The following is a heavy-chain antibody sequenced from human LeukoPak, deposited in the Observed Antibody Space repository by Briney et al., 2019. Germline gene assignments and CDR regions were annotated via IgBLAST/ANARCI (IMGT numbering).Heavy chain of an antibody. CDR3: ARVRSAAAGPLDY. J-gene: IGHJ4*02. CDR1: GFSFDSYW. Sequence: AGGSLRLSCVGSGFSFDSYWMNWVRQAPGRGLEWVANINHDGTEKYYVDSVKGRFTISRDNANKSLYLQMNSLSADDTAVYHCARVRSAAAGPLDYWGQGTLVTVSS. V-gene: IGHV3-7*01. CDR2: INHDGTEK. D-gene: IGHD6-13*01.